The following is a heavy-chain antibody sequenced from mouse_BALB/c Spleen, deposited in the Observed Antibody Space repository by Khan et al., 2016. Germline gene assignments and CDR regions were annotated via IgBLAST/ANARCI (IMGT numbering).Heavy chain of an antibody. Sequence: VQLQQSGAELVRSGPSVKLSCTASGFNIKDYYMHWVKQRPEQGLEWSGWNDPENGDTEYAPKFQGKATITADTSNNTVYLQLSSLTSEDTATYYCNAVTTATGFAYWGQGTLVTVSS. J-gene: IGHJ3*01. D-gene: IGHD1-2*01. CDR2: NDPENGDT. CDR1: GFNIKDYY. CDR3: NAVTTATGFAY. V-gene: IGHV14-4*02.